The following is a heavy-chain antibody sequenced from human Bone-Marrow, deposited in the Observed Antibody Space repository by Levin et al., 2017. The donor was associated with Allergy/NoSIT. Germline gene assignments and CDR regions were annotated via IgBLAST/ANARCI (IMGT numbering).Heavy chain of an antibody. CDR1: GFSFSSYA. D-gene: IGHD3-3*01. Sequence: GGSLRLSCAGSGFSFSSYAMSWVRQAPGQGLEWVSTISGSGGSTFYADSVRGRFTVSRDNSRNTLYLQMNSLQAGDSAVYFCAKAEGRLLVAQRFWRGSVYYFDFWGRGTLVTVSS. CDR2: ISGSGGST. J-gene: IGHJ4*02. CDR3: AKAEGRLLVAQRFWRGSVYYFDF. V-gene: IGHV3-23*01.